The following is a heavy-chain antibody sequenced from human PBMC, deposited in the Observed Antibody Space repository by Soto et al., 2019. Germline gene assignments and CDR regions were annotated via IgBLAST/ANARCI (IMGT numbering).Heavy chain of an antibody. CDR1: GFTFSSYA. CDR2: ISGSGGST. D-gene: IGHD2-21*02. CDR3: ALSLGVVTAPIRAFDI. Sequence: GSLRLSCAASGFTFSSYAMSWVRQAPGKGLEWVSAISGSGGSTYYADSVKGRFTISRDNSKNTLYLQMNSLRAEDTAVYYCALSLGVVTAPIRAFDIWGQGTMVTVSS. V-gene: IGHV3-23*01. J-gene: IGHJ3*02.